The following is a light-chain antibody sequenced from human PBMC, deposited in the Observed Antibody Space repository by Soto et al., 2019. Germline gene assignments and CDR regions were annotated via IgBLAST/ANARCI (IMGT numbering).Light chain of an antibody. CDR3: QQYSASPT. CDR1: QSVGTT. J-gene: IGKJ4*02. V-gene: IGKV3-15*01. CDR2: GAS. Sequence: EIFMTQSPATLSVSPGEKVILSCRASQSVGTTLAWYQQKPGQAPSLLIRGASTRATGVPARFSGSGSGTEFTLTIGSLQSEDFAIYYCQQYSASPTFGGGTTLEIK.